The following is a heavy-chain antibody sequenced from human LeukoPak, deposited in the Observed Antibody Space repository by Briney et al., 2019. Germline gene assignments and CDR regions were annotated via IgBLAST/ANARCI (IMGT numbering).Heavy chain of an antibody. CDR1: GYTFTSYA. J-gene: IGHJ4*02. CDR2: INAGNGNT. D-gene: IGHD1-7*01. V-gene: IGHV1-3*01. Sequence: ASVNVSCKASGYTFTSYAMHWVRQAPGQRLEWMGWINAGNGNTKYSQKFQGRVTITRDTSASTAYMELSSLRSEDTAVYYCASSPGTIGAFDYWGQGTLVTVSS. CDR3: ASSPGTIGAFDY.